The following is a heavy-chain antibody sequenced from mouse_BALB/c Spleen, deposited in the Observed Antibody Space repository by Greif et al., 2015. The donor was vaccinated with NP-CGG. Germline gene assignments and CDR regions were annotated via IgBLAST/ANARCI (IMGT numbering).Heavy chain of an antibody. D-gene: IGHD1-1*01. Sequence: QVQLQQSGAELAKPGASVKMSCKASGYTFTSYWMHWVKQRPGQGLEWIGYINPSTGYTEYNQKFKDKATLTADKSSSTAYMQLSSLTSEDSAVYYCASSYYYGSSYYATDYWGQGTSVTVSS. CDR3: ASSYYYGSSYYATDY. J-gene: IGHJ4*01. CDR1: GYTFTSYW. V-gene: IGHV1-7*01. CDR2: INPSTGYT.